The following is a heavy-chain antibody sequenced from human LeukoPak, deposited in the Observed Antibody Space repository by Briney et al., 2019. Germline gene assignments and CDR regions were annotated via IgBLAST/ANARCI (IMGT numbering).Heavy chain of an antibody. D-gene: IGHD3-16*01. CDR1: GFTFSTYA. Sequence: QTGGSLRLSCAASGFTFSTYAMTWVRQAPGKGLEWVSAISGSGGSTYYADSVKGRFTISRDNSKNTLYLQMNSLRAEDTAVYYCAKDLSYEGIDQTNIGHRYYYYYYYMDVWGKGTTVTISS. CDR2: ISGSGGST. V-gene: IGHV3-23*01. J-gene: IGHJ6*03. CDR3: AKDLSYEGIDQTNIGHRYYYYYYYMDV.